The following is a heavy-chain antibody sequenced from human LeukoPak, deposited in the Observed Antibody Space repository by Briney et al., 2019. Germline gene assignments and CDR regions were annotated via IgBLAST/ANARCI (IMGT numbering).Heavy chain of an antibody. D-gene: IGHD3-10*02. V-gene: IGHV3-48*04. J-gene: IGHJ6*04. Sequence: GGSLRLSCTVSGFTVSSNSMSWVRQAPGKGLEWVSYISSSGSTMYYADSVKGRFTISRDNAKNSLYLQMNSLRAEDTAVYYCAELGITMIGGVWGKGTTVTISS. CDR3: AELGITMIGGV. CDR1: GFTVSSNS. CDR2: ISSSGSTM.